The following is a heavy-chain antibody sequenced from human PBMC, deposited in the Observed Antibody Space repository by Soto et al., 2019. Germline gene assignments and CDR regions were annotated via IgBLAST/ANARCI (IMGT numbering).Heavy chain of an antibody. CDR2: ISAYNGNT. J-gene: IGHJ5*02. D-gene: IGHD4-17*01. V-gene: IGHV1-18*01. Sequence: ASVKVSCKASGYTFTSYGTSWVRQAPGQGLEWMGWISAYNGNTSYAQKLQGRVTMTTDTSTSTAYMELRSLRSDDTAVYYCARDLTYGDYSSANWFDPWGQGTLVTVSS. CDR3: ARDLTYGDYSSANWFDP. CDR1: GYTFTSYG.